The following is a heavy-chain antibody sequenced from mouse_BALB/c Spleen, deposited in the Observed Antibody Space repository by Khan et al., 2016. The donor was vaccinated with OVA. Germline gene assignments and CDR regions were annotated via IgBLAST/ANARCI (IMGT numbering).Heavy chain of an antibody. CDR1: GYSITSGYY. J-gene: IGHJ3*01. V-gene: IGHV3-6*02. Sequence: VQLKESGPGLVKPSQSLSLTCSVTGYSITSGYYWNWIRQFPGNTLEWMGYINYGGNNNYNPSLKNRISITRDTSKIQFFLRLNSVTAEDSATYYCARGGRWFDYWGQGTLVTVSA. CDR3: ARGGRWFDY. CDR2: INYGGNN.